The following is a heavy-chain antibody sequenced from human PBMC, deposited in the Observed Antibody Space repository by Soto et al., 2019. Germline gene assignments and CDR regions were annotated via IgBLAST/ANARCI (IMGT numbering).Heavy chain of an antibody. CDR2: IIPIFGTA. J-gene: IGHJ5*02. CDR3: ARAIAPRLAARRNWFDP. CDR1: GGTFSSYA. Sequence: GASVKVSCKASGGTFSSYAISWVRQAPGQGLEWMGGIIPIFGTANYAQKFQGRVTITADESTSTAYMELSSLRSEDTAVYYCARAIAPRLAARRNWFDPWGQGTLVTVSS. V-gene: IGHV1-69*13. D-gene: IGHD2-15*01.